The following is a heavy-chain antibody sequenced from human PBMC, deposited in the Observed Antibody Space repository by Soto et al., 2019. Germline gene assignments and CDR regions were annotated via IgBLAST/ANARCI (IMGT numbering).Heavy chain of an antibody. CDR2: ISSSSSYI. J-gene: IGHJ6*02. Sequence: PGGSLRLSCAASGFTFSSYSMNWVRQAPGKGLEWVSSISSSSSYIYYADSVKGRFTISRDKAKNSLYLKINSLRAEATAVYYCARVVWLLRYFDWLVYSYFYYYGMDVWGQGATVTVSS. D-gene: IGHD3-9*01. CDR3: ARVVWLLRYFDWLVYSYFYYYGMDV. CDR1: GFTFSSYS. V-gene: IGHV3-21*01.